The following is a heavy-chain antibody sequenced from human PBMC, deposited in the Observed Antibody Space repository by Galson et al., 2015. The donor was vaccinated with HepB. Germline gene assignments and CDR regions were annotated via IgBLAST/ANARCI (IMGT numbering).Heavy chain of an antibody. CDR1: GFIFSDSA. CDR3: AKDNPVLSS. Sequence: SLRLSCAVSGFIFSDSAMHWVRQSPGKGLEWLSFLQHDESRVFYGDSVKGRFTISRDISKNMLFLQMNSLTTEDSGVYYCAKDNPVLSSWGQGTLVTVSS. CDR2: LQHDESRV. J-gene: IGHJ4*02. V-gene: IGHV3-30*02.